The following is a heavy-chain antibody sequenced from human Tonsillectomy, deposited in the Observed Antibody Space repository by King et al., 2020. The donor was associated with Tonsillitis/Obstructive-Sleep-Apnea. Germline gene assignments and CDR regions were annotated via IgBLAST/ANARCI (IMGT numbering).Heavy chain of an antibody. CDR3: ARDRVFSRYCTNGICYEAYYYYGMDV. CDR1: GYTFTDYY. CDR2: INPSGGST. J-gene: IGHJ6*02. D-gene: IGHD2-8*01. Sequence: VQLVESGAEVKKPGASVKVSCKASGYTFTDYYMHWVRQAPGQGLEWMGIINPSGGSTSYAQKFQGRVTMTRDTSTSTVYMELSSLRSEDTAVYYCARDRVFSRYCTNGICYEAYYYYGMDVWGQGTTVTVSS. V-gene: IGHV1-46*01.